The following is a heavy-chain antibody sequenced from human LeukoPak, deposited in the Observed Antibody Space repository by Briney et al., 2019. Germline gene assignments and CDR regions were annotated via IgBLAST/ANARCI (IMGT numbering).Heavy chain of an antibody. Sequence: GGSLRLSCAASGFTFSSHGMHWVRQTPGKGLEWVAVISYDGKDKKFADSVKGRPTISRDNSMNMLYLQMNSLRPEDTAVYYCAKDRDLGGSSYYFDYWGQGTLVTVSS. J-gene: IGHJ4*02. CDR2: ISYDGKDK. CDR3: AKDRDLGGSSYYFDY. D-gene: IGHD1-26*01. CDR1: GFTFSSHG. V-gene: IGHV3-30*18.